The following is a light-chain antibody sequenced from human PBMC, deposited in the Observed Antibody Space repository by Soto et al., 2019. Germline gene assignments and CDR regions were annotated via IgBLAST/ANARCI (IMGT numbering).Light chain of an antibody. J-gene: IGLJ3*02. Sequence: QPVLTQPPSVSGVPGQRVTISCTGSSSNIGAGYDIHWYQHLPRAAPKLLIYGDNNRPSGVPDRFSVSKSGTSASLAITGLQAEDEADYYCQSYDSSLSGSVFGGGTKLTVL. V-gene: IGLV1-40*01. CDR1: SSNIGAGYD. CDR3: QSYDSSLSGSV. CDR2: GDN.